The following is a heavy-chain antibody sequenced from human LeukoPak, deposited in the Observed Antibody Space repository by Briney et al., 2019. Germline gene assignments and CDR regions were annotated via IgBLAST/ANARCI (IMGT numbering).Heavy chain of an antibody. J-gene: IGHJ4*02. CDR3: ARHSIRGVTQVDY. CDR1: GGSFSGYY. CDR2: INHSGST. V-gene: IGHV4-34*01. D-gene: IGHD3-10*01. Sequence: TPSETLSLTCAVYGGSFSGYYWSWIRQPPGKGLEWIGEINHSGSTNYNLSLKSRVTISVDTSKNQFSLKLSSVTAADTAVYYCARHSIRGVTQVDYWGQGTLVTVSS.